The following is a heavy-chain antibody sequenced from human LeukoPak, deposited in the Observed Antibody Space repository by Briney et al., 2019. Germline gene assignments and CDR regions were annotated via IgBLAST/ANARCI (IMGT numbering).Heavy chain of an antibody. CDR1: GGSISSGGYY. CDR2: ICYSGST. Sequence: SQTLSLTCTVSGGSISSGGYYWSWIRQHPGEGLVWIGYICYSGSTYYNPSLKSRVTISVDTSKNQFSLKLSSVTAADTAVYYCARVAVEGYGDYDVPFYFDYWGQGTLVTVSS. J-gene: IGHJ4*02. V-gene: IGHV4-31*03. D-gene: IGHD4-17*01. CDR3: ARVAVEGYGDYDVPFYFDY.